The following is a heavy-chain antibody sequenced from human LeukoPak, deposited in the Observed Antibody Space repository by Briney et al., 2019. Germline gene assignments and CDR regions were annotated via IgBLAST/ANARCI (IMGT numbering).Heavy chain of an antibody. CDR3: ARAMGIAAAGPLNWFDP. V-gene: IGHV4-59*01. J-gene: IGHJ5*02. Sequence: KPSETLSLICTVSGGSISSYYWSWIRQPPGKGLEWIGYIYYSGSTNYNPSLKSRVTISVDTSKNQFSLKLSSVTAADTAVYYCARAMGIAAAGPLNWFDPWGQGTLVTVSS. CDR1: GGSISSYY. CDR2: IYYSGST. D-gene: IGHD6-13*01.